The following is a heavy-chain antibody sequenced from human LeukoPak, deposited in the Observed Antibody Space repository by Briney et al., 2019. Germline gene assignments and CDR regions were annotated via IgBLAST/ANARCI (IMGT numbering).Heavy chain of an antibody. CDR1: GFTFNNYI. Sequence: GSLRLSCAASGFTFNNYIMNWVRQPPGKGLEWIGEINHSGSTNYNPSLKSRVTISVDTSKNQFSLKLSSVTAADTAVYYCARVSGGSYFDIWGQGTMVTVSS. V-gene: IGHV4-34*01. D-gene: IGHD1-26*01. CDR2: INHSGST. J-gene: IGHJ3*02. CDR3: ARVSGGSYFDI.